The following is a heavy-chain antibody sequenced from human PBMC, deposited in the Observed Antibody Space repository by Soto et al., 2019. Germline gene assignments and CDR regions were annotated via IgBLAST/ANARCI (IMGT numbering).Heavy chain of an antibody. CDR1: GFNFGSYG. CDR3: AKGLGNAKEV. V-gene: IGHV3-23*01. D-gene: IGHD2-8*01. CDR2: LTASGLNT. Sequence: GGSLRLSCSASGFNFGSYGMSWVRQAPGKGLEWVPGLTASGLNTYYTDSVKGRFTISRDNSRNTVYLQMSGLRVEDTAVFHCAKGLGNAKEVWGQGTTVTVSS. J-gene: IGHJ6*02.